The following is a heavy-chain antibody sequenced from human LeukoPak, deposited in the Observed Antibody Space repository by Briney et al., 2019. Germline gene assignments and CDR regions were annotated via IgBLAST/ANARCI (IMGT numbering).Heavy chain of an antibody. V-gene: IGHV4-34*01. CDR1: GGSISSYY. CDR3: ARGFGSPDY. CDR2: INHSGST. J-gene: IGHJ4*02. Sequence: SETLSLTCTVSGGSISSYYWSWIRQPPGKGLEWIGEINHSGSTNYNPSLKSRVTISVDTSKNQFSLKLSSVTAADTAVYYCARGFGSPDYWGQGTLVTVSS. D-gene: IGHD3-16*01.